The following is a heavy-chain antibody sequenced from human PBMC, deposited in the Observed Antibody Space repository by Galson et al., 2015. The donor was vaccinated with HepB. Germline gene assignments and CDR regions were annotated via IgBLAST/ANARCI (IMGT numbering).Heavy chain of an antibody. D-gene: IGHD4-17*01. V-gene: IGHV4-31*03. Sequence: TLSLTCTVSGGSISSGGYYWSWIRQHPGKGLEWIGYIYYSGSTYYNPSLKGRVTISVDTSKNQFSLKLSSVTAADTAVYYCARVPFKRLRGTSNWFDPWGQGTLVTVSS. J-gene: IGHJ5*02. CDR3: ARVPFKRLRGTSNWFDP. CDR2: IYYSGST. CDR1: GGSISSGGYY.